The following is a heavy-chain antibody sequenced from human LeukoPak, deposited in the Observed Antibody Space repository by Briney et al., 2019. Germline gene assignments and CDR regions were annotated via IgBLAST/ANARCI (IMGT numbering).Heavy chain of an antibody. CDR3: ARDGYKNYYYYGMDV. V-gene: IGHV4-59*01. J-gene: IGHJ6*02. Sequence: SETLSFTCTVSGGSISSYYWSWIRQPPGKGLEWIGYIYYSGSTNYNPSLKSRVTISVDTSKNQFSLKLSSVTAADTAVYYCARDGYKNYYYYGMDVWGQGTTVTVSS. D-gene: IGHD5-24*01. CDR2: IYYSGST. CDR1: GGSISSYY.